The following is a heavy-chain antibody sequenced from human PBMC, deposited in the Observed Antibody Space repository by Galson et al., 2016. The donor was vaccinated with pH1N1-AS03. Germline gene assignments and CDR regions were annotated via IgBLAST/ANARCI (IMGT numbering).Heavy chain of an antibody. CDR1: GFTFSTYW. Sequence: SLRLSCATSGFTFSTYWMHWARQVPGKGLVWVSCIPSDGSTTFYAESVKGRFTISRDNAKSTLYPQMNSLTDDDTAVYYCVRDCWGSWIWGQGTLVTVSS. V-gene: IGHV3-74*01. CDR2: IPSDGSTT. D-gene: IGHD7-27*01. CDR3: VRDCWGSWI. J-gene: IGHJ4*02.